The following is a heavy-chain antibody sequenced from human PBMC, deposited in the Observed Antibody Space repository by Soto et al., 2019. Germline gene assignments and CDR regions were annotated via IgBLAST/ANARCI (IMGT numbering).Heavy chain of an antibody. Sequence: QVQLQQWGAGLLKPSETLSLTCAVYGGFVSSGSYYWSWIRQPPGKGLEWIGEMSHSGGTHFNPSLKSRVTISVDTSKNQFSLRMSSVTAADTALYYCARVERGIVTTVVDAFDIWGPGTMVTVSS. CDR3: ARVERGIVTTVVDAFDI. J-gene: IGHJ3*02. CDR2: MSHSGGT. V-gene: IGHV4-34*01. CDR1: GGFVSSGSYY. D-gene: IGHD1-1*01.